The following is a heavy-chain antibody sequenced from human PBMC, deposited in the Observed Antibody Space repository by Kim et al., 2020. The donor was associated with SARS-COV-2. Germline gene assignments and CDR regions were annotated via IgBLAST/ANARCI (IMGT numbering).Heavy chain of an antibody. D-gene: IGHD4-17*01. J-gene: IGHJ2*01. CDR3: ARRDYGGTFDL. Sequence: SETLSLTCTVSGGSISSSSYYWGWIRQPPGKGLEWIGSIYYSGSTYYNPSLKSRVTISVDTSKNQFSLKLSSVTAADTAVYYCARRDYGGTFDLWGRGTLVTVSS. CDR1: GGSISSSSYY. V-gene: IGHV4-39*01. CDR2: IYYSGST.